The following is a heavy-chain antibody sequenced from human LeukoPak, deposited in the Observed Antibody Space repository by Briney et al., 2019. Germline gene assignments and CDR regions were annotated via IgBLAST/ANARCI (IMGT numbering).Heavy chain of an antibody. V-gene: IGHV3-11*06. CDR1: GFTFSDYY. CDR3: ARVRIIWGRVSLAAAGSEEEVRFDY. D-gene: IGHD6-13*01. Sequence: KPGGSLRLSCAASGFTFSDYYMSWIRQAPGKGLEWVSYISSSSSYTNYADSVKGRFTISRDNAKSSLYLQMDSLRAEDTAVYYCARVRIIWGRVSLAAAGSEEEVRFDYWGQGTLVTVSS. CDR2: ISSSSSYT. J-gene: IGHJ4*02.